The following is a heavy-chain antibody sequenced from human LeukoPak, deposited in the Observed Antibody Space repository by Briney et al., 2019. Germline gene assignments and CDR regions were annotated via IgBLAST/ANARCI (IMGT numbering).Heavy chain of an antibody. J-gene: IGHJ4*02. V-gene: IGHV4-39*07. CDR1: GGSISSSSYY. CDR2: IYYSGST. Sequence: SETLSLTCTVSGGSISSSSYYWGWIRQPPGKGLEWIGSIYYSGSTYYNPSLKSRVTISVDTSKNQFSLKLSSVTAADTAVYYCARAFSTPSDYWGQGTLVTVSS. CDR3: ARAFSTPSDY.